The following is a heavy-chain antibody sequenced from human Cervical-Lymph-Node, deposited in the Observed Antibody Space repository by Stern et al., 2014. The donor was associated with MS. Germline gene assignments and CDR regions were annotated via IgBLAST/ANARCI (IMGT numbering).Heavy chain of an antibody. CDR3: ARDTGSFTAYDFEY. J-gene: IGHJ4*02. D-gene: IGHD5-12*01. V-gene: IGHV1-2*04. CDR2: INPHSGDT. Sequence: QMQLVQSGAEVKKPGASVKVSCKASGYTFSDYYIHWVRQAPGQGLEWVGWINPHSGDTNCAEKFQGWVTMTRDTSVNTAYVELSRLSSDDTAVYYCARDTGSFTAYDFEYWGQGTLVTVSS. CDR1: GYTFSDYY.